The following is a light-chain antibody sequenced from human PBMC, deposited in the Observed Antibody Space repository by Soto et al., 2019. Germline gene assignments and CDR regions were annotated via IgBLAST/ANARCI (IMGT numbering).Light chain of an antibody. CDR1: QSVSSSY. CDR3: QQYGSSPPYT. Sequence: EIVLTQSPGTLSLSPGERATLSCRASQSVSSSYLAWYQQKPGQAPRLLIYGASSRATGIPDRFSGSGSGPAFTLPISRLEPEDFAVYYCQQYGSSPPYTFGPGTKVDIK. CDR2: GAS. V-gene: IGKV3-20*01. J-gene: IGKJ3*01.